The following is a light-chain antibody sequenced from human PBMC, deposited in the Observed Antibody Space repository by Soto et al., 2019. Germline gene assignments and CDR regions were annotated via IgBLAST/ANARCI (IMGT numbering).Light chain of an antibody. Sequence: DIQMTQSPSTLSASVGARVPITCRASQGISTFLNWYQQKPGKAPKLLIYDASSLESGVPSRFSGSGSGTEFTLTISSLQPDDFATYYCQQYNSYSPLTFGGGTKVDIK. CDR2: DAS. CDR1: QGISTF. J-gene: IGKJ4*01. CDR3: QQYNSYSPLT. V-gene: IGKV1-5*01.